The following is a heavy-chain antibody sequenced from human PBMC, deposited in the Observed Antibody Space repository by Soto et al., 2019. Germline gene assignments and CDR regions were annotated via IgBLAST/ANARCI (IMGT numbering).Heavy chain of an antibody. Sequence: QVHLVQSGVEVKTPGASVKVSCQASGYTFFTYDISWVRQAPGQGLEWMGWISTYSGDTKYAQKFQGRVPMTTAASTTTAYLELRRLRSDDTAVYYCARHHGPTTSENWFDPWGQGTLVTVSS. J-gene: IGHJ5*02. V-gene: IGHV1-18*01. D-gene: IGHD5-12*01. CDR3: ARHHGPTTSENWFDP. CDR2: ISTYSGDT. CDR1: GYTFFTYD.